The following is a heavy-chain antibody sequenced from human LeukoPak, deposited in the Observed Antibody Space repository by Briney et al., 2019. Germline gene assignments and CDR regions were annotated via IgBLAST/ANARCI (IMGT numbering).Heavy chain of an antibody. J-gene: IGHJ2*01. D-gene: IGHD3-10*01. Sequence: GGSLRLSCSASGFTFSSYTMYWVRQAPGKGLEYVSAISSNGGSTYYADSVKGRFTISRDNSKNTLYLQMSSLRAEDTAVYYCVKVVGSGNSQWYFDLWGRGTLVPVSS. V-gene: IGHV3-64D*08. CDR1: GFTFSSYT. CDR3: VKVVGSGNSQWYFDL. CDR2: ISSNGGST.